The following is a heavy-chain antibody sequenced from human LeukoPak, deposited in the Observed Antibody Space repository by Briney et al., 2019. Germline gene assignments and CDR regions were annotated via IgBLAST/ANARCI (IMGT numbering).Heavy chain of an antibody. D-gene: IGHD6-19*01. V-gene: IGHV4-39*07. CDR3: ARGYPSRQWLVHTGYYYYGMDV. Sequence: PSETLSLTCTVSGGSISSSSYYWGWIRQPPGKGLEWIGEINHSGSTNYNPSLKSRVTISVDTSKNQFSLKLSSVTAADTAVYYCARGYPSRQWLVHTGYYYYGMDVWGQGTTVTVSS. CDR1: GGSISSSSYY. CDR2: INHSGST. J-gene: IGHJ6*02.